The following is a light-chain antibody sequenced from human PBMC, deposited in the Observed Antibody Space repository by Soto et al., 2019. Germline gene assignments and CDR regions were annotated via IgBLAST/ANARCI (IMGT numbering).Light chain of an antibody. Sequence: QSVLTQPPSVSGAPGQRVTISCTGSSSNIGAGYDVHWYQKFPGTAPKFLIYGNSNRPSGVPDRFSGSKSGTSASLAITGLQAEDEADYYCQSYDSSLSVVFGGGTKLTVL. CDR3: QSYDSSLSVV. CDR1: SSNIGAGYD. J-gene: IGLJ2*01. V-gene: IGLV1-40*01. CDR2: GNS.